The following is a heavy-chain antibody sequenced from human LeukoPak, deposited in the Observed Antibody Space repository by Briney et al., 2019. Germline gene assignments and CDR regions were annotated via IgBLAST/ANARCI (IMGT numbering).Heavy chain of an antibody. CDR1: GYTFTSYD. J-gene: IGHJ4*02. Sequence: GASVKLSCNASGYTFTSYDINWVRHPPGQGLEWMGYNSAYNGHTNYAQKLQDSLTMTTDTSPSTPYREQRSRRSDDTAVYYCARGINGYEHFDYWGEGTLVTVSS. V-gene: IGHV1-18*01. CDR2: NSAYNGHT. D-gene: IGHD5-12*01. CDR3: ARGINGYEHFDY.